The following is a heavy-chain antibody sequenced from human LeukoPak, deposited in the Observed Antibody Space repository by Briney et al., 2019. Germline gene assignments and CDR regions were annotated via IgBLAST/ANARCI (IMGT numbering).Heavy chain of an antibody. J-gene: IGHJ4*02. CDR3: ARAGYGSVTYYFDY. CDR1: GGSFSGYY. CDR2: INHSGST. V-gene: IGHV4-34*01. Sequence: SETLSLTCAVYGGSFSGYYWSWIRQPPGKGLEWIGEINHSGSTNYNPSLKSRVTISVDTSKNQFSLKLSSVTAADTAVYYCARAGYGSVTYYFDYWGQATLVTVSS. D-gene: IGHD3-10*01.